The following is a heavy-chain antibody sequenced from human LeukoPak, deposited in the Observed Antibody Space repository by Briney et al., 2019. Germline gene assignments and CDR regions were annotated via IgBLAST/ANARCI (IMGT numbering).Heavy chain of an antibody. J-gene: IGHJ3*02. CDR1: GGSFSGYY. V-gene: IGHV4-34*01. CDR2: INHSGST. D-gene: IGHD2-2*01. CDR3: ARGPVSSTPDAFDI. Sequence: SETLSLTCAVYGGSFSGYYWSWIRQPPGKGLEWIGEINHSGSTNYNPSLKSRVTISVDTSKNQFSLKLSSVTAADTAVYYCARGPVSSTPDAFDIWGQGTMVTVSS.